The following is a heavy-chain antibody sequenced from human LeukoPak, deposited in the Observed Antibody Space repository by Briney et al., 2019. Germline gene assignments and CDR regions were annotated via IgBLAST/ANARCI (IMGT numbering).Heavy chain of an antibody. CDR1: GFTFSSYS. Sequence: GGSLRLSCAASGFTFSSYSMNWVRQAPGKGLEWVSYISSSSSTIYYADSVKGRFTISRDNAKNSLYLQMNSLRAEDTAVYYCARDLSVVPAAIDLDYWGQGTLVTVSS. J-gene: IGHJ4*02. CDR2: ISSSSSTI. CDR3: ARDLSVVPAAIDLDY. V-gene: IGHV3-48*04. D-gene: IGHD2-2*02.